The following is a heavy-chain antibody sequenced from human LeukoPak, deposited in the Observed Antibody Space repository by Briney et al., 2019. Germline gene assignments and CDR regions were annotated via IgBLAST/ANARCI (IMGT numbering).Heavy chain of an antibody. CDR3: ARVIGSYGDSAY. J-gene: IGHJ4*02. CDR2: ISSTSSAI. Sequence: GGSLRLSCAASGFTFSSYSINWVRQAPGKGLEWVSCISSTSSAIYYADSVKGRFTISRDNAKSSLYLQMNSLRAEDTAVYYCARVIGSYGDSAYWGQGTLVTVSS. CDR1: GFTFSSYS. V-gene: IGHV3-48*04. D-gene: IGHD3-16*01.